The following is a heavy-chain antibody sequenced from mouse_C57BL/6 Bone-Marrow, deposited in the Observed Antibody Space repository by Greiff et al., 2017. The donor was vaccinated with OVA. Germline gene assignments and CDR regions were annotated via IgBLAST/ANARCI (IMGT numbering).Heavy chain of an antibody. J-gene: IGHJ3*01. D-gene: IGHD1-1*01. CDR2: ISYDGSN. CDR1: GYSITSGYY. Sequence: EVKLVESGPGLVKPSQSLSLTCSVTGYSITSGYYWNWIRQFPGNKLEWMGYISYDGSNNYNPSLKNRISITRDTSKNQFFLKLNSVTTEDTATYYCARPYGSSWFAYWGQGTLVTVSA. V-gene: IGHV3-6*01. CDR3: ARPYGSSWFAY.